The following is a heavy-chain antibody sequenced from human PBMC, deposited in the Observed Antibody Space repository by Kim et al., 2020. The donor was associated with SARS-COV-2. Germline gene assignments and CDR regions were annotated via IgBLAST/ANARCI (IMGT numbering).Heavy chain of an antibody. CDR3: AKGHRFNWNDVGYFDY. CDR1: GFTFGSYG. Sequence: GGSLRLSCAASGFTFGSYGMHWVRQAPGKGLEWVAVIWYDGSNKYYADSVKGRFTISRDNSKNTLYLQMNSLRAEDTAVYYCAKGHRFNWNDVGYFDYWGQGTLVTVSS. D-gene: IGHD1-20*01. CDR2: IWYDGSNK. V-gene: IGHV3-33*06. J-gene: IGHJ4*02.